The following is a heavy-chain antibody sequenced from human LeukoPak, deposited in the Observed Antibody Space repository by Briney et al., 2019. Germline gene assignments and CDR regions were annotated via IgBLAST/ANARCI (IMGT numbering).Heavy chain of an antibody. Sequence: GGSLRLSCAASGFTFDVYTMNWFRQAPGKGLEWVSSITSTGRYIYYADSMKGRFTISRDNAKNSLYLQMNSLRAEDTAVYYCARELAGHYYGSGSSFDYWGQGTLVTVSS. V-gene: IGHV3-21*06. CDR1: GFTFDVYT. D-gene: IGHD3-10*01. J-gene: IGHJ4*02. CDR3: ARELAGHYYGSGSSFDY. CDR2: ITSTGRYI.